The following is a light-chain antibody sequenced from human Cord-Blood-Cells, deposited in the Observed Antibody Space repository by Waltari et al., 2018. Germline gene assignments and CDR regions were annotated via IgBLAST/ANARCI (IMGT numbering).Light chain of an antibody. J-gene: IGKJ4*01. V-gene: IGKV3-15*01. CDR2: GAS. CDR1: QSVSSN. Sequence: EIVMTQSPATLSASPGERATLSCRPSQSVSSNLAWYQQKPSQAPRLIIYGASTRATGIPARFSGSGSGTEFTLTISSLQSEDFAVYYCQQYNNWLTFGGGTKVEIK. CDR3: QQYNNWLT.